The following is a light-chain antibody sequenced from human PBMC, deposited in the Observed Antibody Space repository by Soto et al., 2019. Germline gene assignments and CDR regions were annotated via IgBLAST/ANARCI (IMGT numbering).Light chain of an antibody. J-gene: IGKJ1*01. CDR1: QIISSY. V-gene: IGKV1-39*01. CDR2: VAS. Sequence: DIQMTQSPSSLSASVGDRVTITCRASQIISSYLNWYQQEPGKAPKLLIYVASSLHSGVPSRFSGSGSGTDFTLTISSLQPEDSATYYCQQSYKNPRTFGQGTKVEIK. CDR3: QQSYKNPRT.